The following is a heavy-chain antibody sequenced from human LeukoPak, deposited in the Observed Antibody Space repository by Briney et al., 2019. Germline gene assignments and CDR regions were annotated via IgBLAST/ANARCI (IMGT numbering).Heavy chain of an antibody. J-gene: IGHJ4*02. CDR3: ARGGGYSYVYGFDY. CDR2: IIPIFGTA. V-gene: IGHV1-69*06. D-gene: IGHD5-18*01. CDR1: GGTFSSYA. Sequence: ASVKVSCKASGGTFSSYAISWVRQAPGQGLEWMGGIIPIFGTANYAQKFQGRVTITADKSTSTAYMERSSLRSEDTAVYYCARGGGYSYVYGFDYWAREPWSPSPQ.